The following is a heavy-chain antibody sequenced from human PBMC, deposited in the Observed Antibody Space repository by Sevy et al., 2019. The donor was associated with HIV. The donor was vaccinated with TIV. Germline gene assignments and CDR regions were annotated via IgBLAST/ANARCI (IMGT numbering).Heavy chain of an antibody. D-gene: IGHD3-9*01. CDR1: GGSISSYY. CDR3: ARDRPNRELLRYFDWSTPGYYYYYMDV. V-gene: IGHV4-59*01. CDR2: IYYSGST. Sequence: SETLSLTCTVSGGSISSYYWSWIRQPPGKGLEWIGYIYYSGSTNYNPSLKSRVTISVDTSKNQFSLKLSSVTAADTAVYYCARDRPNRELLRYFDWSTPGYYYYYMDVWGKGTTVTVSS. J-gene: IGHJ6*03.